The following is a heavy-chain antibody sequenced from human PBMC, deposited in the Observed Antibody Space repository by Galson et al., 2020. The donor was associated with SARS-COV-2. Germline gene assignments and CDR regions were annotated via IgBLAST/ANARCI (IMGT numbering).Heavy chain of an antibody. V-gene: IGHV4-31*03. CDR2: IYYSGST. D-gene: IGHD3-3*01. CDR1: GGSISSGGYY. CDR3: ATRPIGVTIFGVAPHNLDC. J-gene: IGHJ4*02. Sequence: ETSETLSLTCTVSGGSISSGGYYWSWLRQHPGKGLEWIGYIYYSGSTYYNPSLKSRVTISVDTSKNQFSLKLSSVTAADTAVYYSATRPIGVTIFGVAPHNLDCWGQGTLVTVSS.